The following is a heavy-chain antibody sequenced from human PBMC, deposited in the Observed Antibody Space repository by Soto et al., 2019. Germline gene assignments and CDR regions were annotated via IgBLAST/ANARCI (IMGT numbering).Heavy chain of an antibody. D-gene: IGHD3-22*01. CDR1: GFTFSSYG. Sequence: QVQLVESGGGVVQPGRSLRLSCAASGFTFSSYGMHWVRQAPGKGLEWVAVISYDATNKYLTDAVKGRFTVYRDNSKNTLYLQMNRLGAEDTAVYYCVKRTDYHDSSGKRGPVGMDVLGQGTTVTVSS. J-gene: IGHJ6*02. CDR2: ISYDATNK. CDR3: VKRTDYHDSSGKRGPVGMDV. V-gene: IGHV3-30*18.